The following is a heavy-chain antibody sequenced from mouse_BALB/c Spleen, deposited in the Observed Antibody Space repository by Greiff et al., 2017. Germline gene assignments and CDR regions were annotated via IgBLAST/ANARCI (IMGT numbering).Heavy chain of an antibody. CDR3: ARHERQLGLPSEDDAMDY. J-gene: IGHJ4*01. D-gene: IGHD3-1*01. V-gene: IGHV5-6-2*01. CDR2: INSNGGST. Sequence: EVMLVESGGGLVKPGGSLKLSCAASGFTFSSYYMSWVRQTPEKRLELVAAINSNGGSTYYPDTVKGRFTISRDNAKNTLYLQMSSLKSEDTALYYCARHERQLGLPSEDDAMDYWGQGTSVTVSS. CDR1: GFTFSSYY.